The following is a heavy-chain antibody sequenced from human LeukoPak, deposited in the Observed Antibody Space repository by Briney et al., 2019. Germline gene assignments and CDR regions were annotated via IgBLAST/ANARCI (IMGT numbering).Heavy chain of an antibody. D-gene: IGHD3-10*01. Sequence: GGSLRLSCAASGFTFDDYAMHWVRQAPGKGLEWVSGISWNSGSIGYADSVKGRFTISRDNAKNSLYLQMNSLRAEDTAVYYCARAKLWFGERNYFDYWGQGTLVTVSS. CDR3: ARAKLWFGERNYFDY. CDR1: GFTFDDYA. CDR2: ISWNSGSI. V-gene: IGHV3-9*01. J-gene: IGHJ4*02.